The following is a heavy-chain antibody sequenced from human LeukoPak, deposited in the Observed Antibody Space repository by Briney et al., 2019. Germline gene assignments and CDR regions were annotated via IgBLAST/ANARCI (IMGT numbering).Heavy chain of an antibody. CDR1: GFTFDDYA. V-gene: IGHV3-9*01. CDR3: AKDKGAAFGGLIRGFDY. CDR2: VSWNSDTT. D-gene: IGHD3-16*02. Sequence: GGSLRLSCAASGFTFDDYAMHWVRQAPGKGLEWVSGVSWNSDTTGYADSVKGRFTISRDNAKNSLFLQMNSLRPEDTALYYCAKDKGAAFGGLIRGFDYWGQGTLVTVSS. J-gene: IGHJ4*02.